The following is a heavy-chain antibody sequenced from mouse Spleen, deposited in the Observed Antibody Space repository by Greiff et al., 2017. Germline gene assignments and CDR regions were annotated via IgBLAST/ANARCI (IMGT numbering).Heavy chain of an antibody. V-gene: IGHV1-64*01. D-gene: IGHD1-1*01. CDR2: IHPNSGST. CDR3: ARHSYYYGSSPFAY. J-gene: IGHJ3*01. CDR1: GYTFTSYW. Sequence: QVQLQQPGAELVKPGASVKLSCKASGYTFTSYWMHWVKQRPGQGLEWIGMIHPNSGSTNYNEKFKSKATLTVDKSSSTAYMQLSSLTSEDSAVYYCARHSYYYGSSPFAYWGQGTLVTVSA.